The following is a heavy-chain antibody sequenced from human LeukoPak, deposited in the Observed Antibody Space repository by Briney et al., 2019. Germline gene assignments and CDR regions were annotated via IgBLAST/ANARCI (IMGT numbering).Heavy chain of an antibody. D-gene: IGHD3-22*01. Sequence: KPGGSLRLSCAASGFTFSTYSMNWVRQAPGKGLEWVSSISSSSSYIYYADSVKGRFTISRDNAKNSLYLQMNSLRAEDTAVYYCARSIDSRAPIDIWGQGTMVTVSS. J-gene: IGHJ3*02. CDR2: ISSSSSYI. V-gene: IGHV3-21*04. CDR3: ARSIDSRAPIDI. CDR1: GFTFSTYS.